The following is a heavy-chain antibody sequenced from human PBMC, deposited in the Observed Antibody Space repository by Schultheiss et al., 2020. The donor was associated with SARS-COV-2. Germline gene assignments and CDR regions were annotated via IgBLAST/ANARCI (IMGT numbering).Heavy chain of an antibody. CDR1: GGSFSGYY. CDR2: INHSGST. Sequence: SETLSLTCAVYGGSFSGYYWSWIRQPPGKGLEWIGEINHSGSTNYNPSLKSRVTISLDTSNNQFSLKLNFVTAADTSMYYCARSWHQFTTYYLDVWGRAPTVTVSS. D-gene: IGHD1-1*01. V-gene: IGHV4-34*01. CDR3: ARSWHQFTTYYLDV. J-gene: IGHJ6*03.